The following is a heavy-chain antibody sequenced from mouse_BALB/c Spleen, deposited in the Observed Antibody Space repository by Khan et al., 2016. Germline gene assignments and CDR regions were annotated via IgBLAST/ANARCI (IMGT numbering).Heavy chain of an antibody. CDR3: ARDYYCSSYCDY. Sequence: EVQLQESGPGLVKPSQSLSLTCTVTGYSITSAYAWNWIRQFPGNKLEWMGYISYSGSTSYNPYLKSRISITRDTSKNQFFLQLNSVTTEDTATYYCARDYYCSSYCDYWGQGTTLTVSS. D-gene: IGHD1-1*01. V-gene: IGHV3-2*02. J-gene: IGHJ2*01. CDR1: GYSITSAYA. CDR2: ISYSGST.